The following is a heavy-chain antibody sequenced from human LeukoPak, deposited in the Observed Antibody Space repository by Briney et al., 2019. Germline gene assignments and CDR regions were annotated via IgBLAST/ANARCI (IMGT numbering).Heavy chain of an antibody. D-gene: IGHD1-26*01. CDR3: AKGDLYSGSYFDY. CDR1: GFTFSSYA. Sequence: PGGSLRLSCAASGFTFSSYALSWVRQAPGKGLERVSAISGSGSSTYYADSVKGWFTISRDNSKNTLYLQMNSLRADDTAVYYCAKGDLYSGSYFDYWGQGTLVTVSS. J-gene: IGHJ4*02. V-gene: IGHV3-23*01. CDR2: ISGSGSST.